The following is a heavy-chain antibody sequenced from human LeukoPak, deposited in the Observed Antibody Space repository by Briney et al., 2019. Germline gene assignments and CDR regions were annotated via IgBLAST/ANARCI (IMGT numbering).Heavy chain of an antibody. CDR1: RFTFGSYG. CDR2: IQYDGSNE. Sequence: GGSLRLSCAASRFTFGSYGMHWVRQAPGKGLERVAYIQYDGSNEQYADSVKGRFSISRDSSKNILYLQMNSLRAEDTAVYYCAKDRCSNGVGCYYYYMDVWGKGTTVTISS. J-gene: IGHJ6*03. CDR3: AKDRCSNGVGCYYYYMDV. D-gene: IGHD2-8*01. V-gene: IGHV3-30*02.